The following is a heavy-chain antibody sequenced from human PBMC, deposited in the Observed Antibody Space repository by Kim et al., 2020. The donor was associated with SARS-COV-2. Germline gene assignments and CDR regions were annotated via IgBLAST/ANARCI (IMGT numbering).Heavy chain of an antibody. J-gene: IGHJ6*02. CDR3: ASGPVHAHYGMDV. V-gene: IGHV3-66*01. D-gene: IGHD2-2*01. Sequence: DSVKGRFTISRDNPKNTLYLQMNSLRAEDTAVYYCASGPVHAHYGMDVWGQGTTVTVSS.